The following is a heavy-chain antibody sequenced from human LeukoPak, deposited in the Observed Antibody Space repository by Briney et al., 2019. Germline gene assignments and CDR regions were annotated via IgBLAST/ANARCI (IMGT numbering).Heavy chain of an antibody. Sequence: PGGSLRLSCAASGFTFSSFAMSWVRQAPGKGLEWVSTISGGGITTYYADSAKGRFTISRDNSKNTLYLQMNSQTAEDTAVYYCPRQSYASGWNPFDYWGQGILVTVSS. CDR1: GFTFSSFA. CDR3: PRQSYASGWNPFDY. J-gene: IGHJ4*02. D-gene: IGHD6-19*01. V-gene: IGHV3-23*01. CDR2: ISGGGITT.